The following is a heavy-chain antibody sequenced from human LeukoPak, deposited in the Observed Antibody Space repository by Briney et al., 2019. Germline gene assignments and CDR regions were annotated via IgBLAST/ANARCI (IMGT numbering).Heavy chain of an antibody. D-gene: IGHD6-19*01. CDR2: ITGSGHTT. J-gene: IGHJ4*02. CDR1: GFTFSSYA. V-gene: IGHV3-23*01. Sequence: GGSLRLSCAASGFTFSSYAMSWVRQAPGKGLEWVSGITGSGHTTYYADSVKGRFTISRDNSKNTMYLQMNSLKAEDTAVYYCARVIRSSGWYVDFWGQGILVTVSS. CDR3: ARVIRSSGWYVDF.